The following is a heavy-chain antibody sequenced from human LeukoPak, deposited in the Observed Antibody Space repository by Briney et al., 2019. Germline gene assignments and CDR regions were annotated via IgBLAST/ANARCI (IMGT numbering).Heavy chain of an antibody. Sequence: PGGSLRLSCAASGFTFSSYEMNWVRQAPGKGLEWVSSISSSSSYIYYADSVKGRFTISRDNAKNSLYLQMNSLRAEDTAVYYCARGRSAAPRGSDYWGQGTLVTVSS. V-gene: IGHV3-21*01. D-gene: IGHD6-6*01. CDR2: ISSSSSYI. CDR1: GFTFSSYE. J-gene: IGHJ4*02. CDR3: ARGRSAAPRGSDY.